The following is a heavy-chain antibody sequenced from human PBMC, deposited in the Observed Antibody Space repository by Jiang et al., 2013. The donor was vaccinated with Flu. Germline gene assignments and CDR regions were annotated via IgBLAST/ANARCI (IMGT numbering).Heavy chain of an antibody. CDR3: ARSPPGGVFFDY. J-gene: IGHJ4*02. CDR2: IDWDDDK. CDR1: GFSLSTSGMR. D-gene: IGHD3-10*01. V-gene: IGHV2-70*04. Sequence: TQTLTLTCTFSGFSLSTSGMRASWIRQPPGKALEWLARIDWDDDKFYSTSLKTRLTISKDTSKNQVVLTMTNMDPVDTATYYCARSPPGGVFFDYWGQGTLVTVSS.